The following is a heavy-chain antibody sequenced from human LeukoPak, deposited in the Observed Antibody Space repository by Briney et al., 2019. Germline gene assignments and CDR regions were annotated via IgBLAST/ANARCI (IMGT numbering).Heavy chain of an antibody. Sequence: SSETLSLTCTVSGGSISSYYWSWIRQPPGKGLEWIGYIYYSGSTNYNPSLKSRVTISVDTSKNQFSLKLSSVTAADTAVYYCARVGGSLRYFDWFDYWGQGTLVTVSS. CDR3: ARVGGSLRYFDWFDY. D-gene: IGHD3-9*01. V-gene: IGHV4-59*08. CDR1: GGSISSYY. J-gene: IGHJ4*02. CDR2: IYYSGST.